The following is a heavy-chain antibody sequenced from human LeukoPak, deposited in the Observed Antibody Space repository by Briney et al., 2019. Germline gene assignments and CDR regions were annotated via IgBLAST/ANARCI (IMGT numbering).Heavy chain of an antibody. Sequence: PSETLSLTCTVSGGSISSYYWSWIRQPPGKGLEWIGYIYYSGSTNYNPSLKSRVTISVDTSKNQFSLKLSSVTAADTAVYYCARVYSYGQPFDYWGLGTLVTVSS. CDR1: GGSISSYY. CDR3: ARVYSYGQPFDY. D-gene: IGHD5-18*01. V-gene: IGHV4-59*01. CDR2: IYYSGST. J-gene: IGHJ4*02.